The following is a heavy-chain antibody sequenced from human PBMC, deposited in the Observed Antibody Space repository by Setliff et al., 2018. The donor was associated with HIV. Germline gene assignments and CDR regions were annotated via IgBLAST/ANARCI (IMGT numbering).Heavy chain of an antibody. V-gene: IGHV4-59*01. J-gene: IGHJ3*02. CDR2: LHYNGNT. CDR3: AGYCGGGSCASI. CDR1: GGSISSYY. Sequence: PSETLSLTCTVSGGSISSYYWTWIRRPPGKGLEWIGYLHYNGNTNSNSSLKSRLTMSVDTSRNHFSLKLNSVTTADTAMYYCAGYCGGGSCASIWGQGTMVTVS. D-gene: IGHD2-15*01.